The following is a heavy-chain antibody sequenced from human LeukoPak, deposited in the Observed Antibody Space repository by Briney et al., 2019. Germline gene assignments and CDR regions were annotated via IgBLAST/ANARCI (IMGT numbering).Heavy chain of an antibody. CDR2: IGAYNGNT. CDR3: ARNSPGYYGSGSRMDV. CDR1: GYTFTSYG. V-gene: IGHV1-18*04. D-gene: IGHD3-10*01. Sequence: ASVKVSCKASGYTFTSYGISWVRQAPGQGLEWMGWIGAYNGNTNYAQKLQGRVTMTTDTSTSTAYMELRSLRSDDTAVYYCARNSPGYYGSGSRMDVWGKGTTVTVSS. J-gene: IGHJ6*04.